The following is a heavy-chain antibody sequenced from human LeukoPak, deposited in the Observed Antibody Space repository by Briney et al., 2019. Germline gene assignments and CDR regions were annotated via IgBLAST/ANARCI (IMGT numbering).Heavy chain of an antibody. CDR3: ARHGSDWTFDF. V-gene: IGHV4-59*08. D-gene: IGHD2-21*02. CDR2: IYYSGGT. Sequence: SQTRSLTCTLSGDSIGRYYWSWIRQPPGKGLEWIGYIYYSGGTNYNPSLKSRVTISVDTSKNQFSLKLSSVTAADTAVYYCARHGSDWTFDFWGQGPLVSVSS. J-gene: IGHJ4*02. CDR1: GDSIGRYY.